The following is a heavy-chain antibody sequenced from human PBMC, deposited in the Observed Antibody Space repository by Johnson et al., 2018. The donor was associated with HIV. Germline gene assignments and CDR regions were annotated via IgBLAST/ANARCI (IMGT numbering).Heavy chain of an antibody. D-gene: IGHD3-16*02. Sequence: VLLLESGGGLVQPGGSLRLSCAASGFNFKSYAMTWVRQAPGKGLEWVSSISGSGVATYYVDSVKGRFTISSDDSRNTLYVQMNSLGAEDTAIYYCASHQTAGLRLGDLSSYDAFDIWGQGTMVTVSS. CDR1: GFNFKSYA. CDR3: ASHQTAGLRLGDLSSYDAFDI. CDR2: ISGSGVAT. V-gene: IGHV3-23*01. J-gene: IGHJ3*02.